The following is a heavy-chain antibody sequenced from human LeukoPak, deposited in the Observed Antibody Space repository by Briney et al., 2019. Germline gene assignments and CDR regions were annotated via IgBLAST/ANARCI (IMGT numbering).Heavy chain of an antibody. CDR2: INSDGSST. CDR1: GFTFSTYW. D-gene: IGHD2-21*01. Sequence: PGGSLRLSCAASGFTFSTYWMHWVRQVPGKGLVWVSRINSDGSSTSYADSVKGRLTISRDNIKNTLYLQMNSLTAEDTAVYYCTSGDYSFDYWGQGPLVSVFS. CDR3: TSGDYSFDY. V-gene: IGHV3-74*01. J-gene: IGHJ4*02.